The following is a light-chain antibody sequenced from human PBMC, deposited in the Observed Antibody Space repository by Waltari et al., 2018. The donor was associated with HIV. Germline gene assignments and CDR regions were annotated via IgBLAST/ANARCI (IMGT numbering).Light chain of an antibody. CDR1: TSNIGRNT. V-gene: IGLV1-44*01. Sequence: QSVLTQPPSASGTPEQRVTISCPGSTSNIGRNTVRWFQQFPGTAPKILIYGKNQRPSGVPDRFSGSKSGTSASLAISGLQSEDEADYYCASWDDSLNGPVFGGGTKLTVV. J-gene: IGLJ2*01. CDR2: GKN. CDR3: ASWDDSLNGPV.